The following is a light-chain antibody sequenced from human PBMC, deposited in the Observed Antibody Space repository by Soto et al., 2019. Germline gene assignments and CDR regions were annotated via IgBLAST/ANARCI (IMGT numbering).Light chain of an antibody. CDR1: SRDVGSYNL. Sequence: QSALTQPASVSGSPGQSITISCTGTSRDVGSYNLVSWYQQHTGKAPKLMIYEGSERPSGVSDRFSGSKSGNTASLTLSGLQAEDEADYYFCSYAGGSTYVFGTGTKVTVL. CDR3: CSYAGGSTYV. V-gene: IGLV2-23*01. J-gene: IGLJ1*01. CDR2: EGS.